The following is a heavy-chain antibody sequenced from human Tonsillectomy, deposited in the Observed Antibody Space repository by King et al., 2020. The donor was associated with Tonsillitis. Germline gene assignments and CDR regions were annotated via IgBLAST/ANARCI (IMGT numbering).Heavy chain of an antibody. V-gene: IGHV3-30*18. CDR2: ISYDGSNK. CDR1: GFTFSSYG. Sequence: VQLVESGGGVVQPGRSLRLSCAASGFTFSSYGMHWVRQAPGKGLEWVAVISYDGSNKYYADSVKGRFTISRDNSKNTLYLQMNNLRAEDTAVYYCVKDXXAXAXXXARRTPNYFXYGXXGTLVTVXX. CDR3: VKDXXAXAXXXARRTPNYFXY. J-gene: IGHJ4*01.